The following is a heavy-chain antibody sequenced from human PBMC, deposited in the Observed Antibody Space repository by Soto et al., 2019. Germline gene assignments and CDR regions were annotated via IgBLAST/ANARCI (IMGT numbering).Heavy chain of an antibody. V-gene: IGHV1-18*03. J-gene: IGHJ4*02. Sequence: ASVKVSCKASGFTFTNYGITWVRQAPGQGLEWMGWISASKGNTNYAQKFQGRVTMTTDTSTSTTYMELRSLRSDDMAVYYCASRSGQLPYYCDYWVQGTQVTVSS. CDR1: GFTFTNYG. CDR3: ASRSGQLPYYCDY. CDR2: ISASKGNT. D-gene: IGHD6-6*01.